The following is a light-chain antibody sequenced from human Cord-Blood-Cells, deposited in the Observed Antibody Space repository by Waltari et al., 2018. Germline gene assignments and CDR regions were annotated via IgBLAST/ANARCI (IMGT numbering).Light chain of an antibody. V-gene: IGKV1-5*03. CDR3: QQYNSYSPYS. CDR2: KAS. Sequence: DIQMTQSPSTLSASVGDRVTINCRASQSISSWLAWYQQKPGKAPKLLIYKASSLESGVPSRFSGSGSGTEFTLTTSSLQPDDFATYYCQQYNSYSPYSFGQGTKLEIK. J-gene: IGKJ2*03. CDR1: QSISSW.